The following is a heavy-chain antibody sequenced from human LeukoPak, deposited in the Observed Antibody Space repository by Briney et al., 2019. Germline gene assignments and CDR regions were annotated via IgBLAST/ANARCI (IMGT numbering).Heavy chain of an antibody. D-gene: IGHD2-2*01. CDR3: ATRTGGSRYCSSTSCYASNWFDP. CDR2: INHSGST. CDR1: GGSFSGYY. J-gene: IGHJ5*02. Sequence: SETLSLTCAVYGGSFSGYYWSWIRQPPGKGLEWIGEINHSGSTNYNPSLKSRVTISVDTSKNQFSLKLSSVTAADTAVYYCATRTGGSRYCSSTSCYASNWFDPWGQGTLVTVSS. V-gene: IGHV4-34*01.